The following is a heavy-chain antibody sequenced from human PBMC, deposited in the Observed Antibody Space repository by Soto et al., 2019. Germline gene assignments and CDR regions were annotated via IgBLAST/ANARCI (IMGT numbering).Heavy chain of an antibody. Sequence: GASVKVSCKASEYTFTGYYIHWVRQAPGQGLEWMGWINPNSGGSNYAQKFQGWVTMTGDTSISTAYMELSRLTSDDTAVYYCARSGPFMFGGVTLTITKCVRDFWGKGPTV. D-gene: IGHD3-16*01. CDR3: ARSGPFMFGGVTLTITKCVRDF. V-gene: IGHV1-2*04. CDR1: EYTFTGYY. J-gene: IGHJ6*03. CDR2: INPNSGGS.